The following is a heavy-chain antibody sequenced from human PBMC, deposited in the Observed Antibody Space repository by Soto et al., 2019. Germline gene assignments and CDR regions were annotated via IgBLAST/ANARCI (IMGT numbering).Heavy chain of an antibody. V-gene: IGHV4-31*03. D-gene: IGHD3-10*01. CDR2: ISNSGRT. CDR1: GGSVRRGNYY. Sequence: SSETLSLTCTVSGGSVRRGNYYWSWIRQFPGKGLEWIGYISNSGRTHYNPSLMSRITILVDTPKNQFFLELRSVTAADTALYYCARADYATGSYYPDYWGQGTLVTVSS. CDR3: ARADYATGSYYPDY. J-gene: IGHJ4*02.